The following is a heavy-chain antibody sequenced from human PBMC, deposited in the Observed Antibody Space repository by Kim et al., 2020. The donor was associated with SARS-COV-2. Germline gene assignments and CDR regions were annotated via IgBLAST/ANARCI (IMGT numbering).Heavy chain of an antibody. CDR3: ARDFSDSSGWHFDY. D-gene: IGHD6-19*01. CDR2: ISYDGSNK. Sequence: GGSLRLSCAASGFTFSSYAMHWVRQAPGKGLEWVAVISYDGSNKYYADSVKGRFTISRDNSKNTLYLQMNSLRAEDTAVYYCARDFSDSSGWHFDYWGQGTLVTVSS. CDR1: GFTFSSYA. V-gene: IGHV3-30*04. J-gene: IGHJ4*02.